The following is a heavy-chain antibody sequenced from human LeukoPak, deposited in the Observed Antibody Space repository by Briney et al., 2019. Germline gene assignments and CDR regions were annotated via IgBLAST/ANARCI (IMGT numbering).Heavy chain of an antibody. V-gene: IGHV3-7*04. J-gene: IGHJ2*01. CDR2: INQDGSEM. CDR1: GFTCSNIR. D-gene: IGHD3-22*01. Sequence: GGSLRLSCAASGFTCSNIRRRWVRQAPGKGLEWLANINQDGSEMYYVDSVKGRFTISRDNGKNSLYLQIISLRADDTAVYYCAMDQVSMIVVRSPHWYSDLWGRGTLVTVSS. CDR3: AMDQVSMIVVRSPHWYSDL.